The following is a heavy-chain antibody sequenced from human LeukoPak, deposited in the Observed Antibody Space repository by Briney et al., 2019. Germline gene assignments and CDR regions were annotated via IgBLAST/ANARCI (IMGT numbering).Heavy chain of an antibody. CDR3: AKDQGLRITMIVVS. J-gene: IGHJ5*02. V-gene: IGHV3-23*01. D-gene: IGHD3-22*01. CDR1: GFTFSSYA. Sequence: PGGSLRLSCAASGFTFSSYAMNWVRQAPGKGLEWVSAISGSGGTTYYADSVKGRFTISRDNSKNTLYLQMNSLRAEDTAVYYCAKDQGLRITMIVVSWGQGTLVTVSS. CDR2: ISGSGGTT.